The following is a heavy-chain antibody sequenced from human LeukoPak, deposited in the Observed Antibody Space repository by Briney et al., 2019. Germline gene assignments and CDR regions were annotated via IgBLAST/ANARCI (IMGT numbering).Heavy chain of an antibody. CDR2: ISAYNGNT. Sequence: ASVKVSCKASGYTFTSYGISWVRQAPGQGLEWMGWISAYNGNTNYAQKPQGRVTMTTDTSTSTAYMELRSLRSDDTAVYYCARDVVTMVRGVINPVDYWGQGTLVTVSS. CDR1: GYTFTSYG. J-gene: IGHJ4*02. D-gene: IGHD3-10*01. V-gene: IGHV1-18*01. CDR3: ARDVVTMVRGVINPVDY.